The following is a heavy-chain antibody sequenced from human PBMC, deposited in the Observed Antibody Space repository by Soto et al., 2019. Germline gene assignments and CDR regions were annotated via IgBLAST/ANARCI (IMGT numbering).Heavy chain of an antibody. Sequence: PGGSLRLSGAASGFTFSDAWMNWVRQVPGKGLEWVGRIKSKTDGGTTDYAAPAQGRVTISRDDSKNTLFLQMNSLKSEDTAIYYCATDIAYCDDSSCHASYWGQGTLVTVSS. CDR2: IKSKTDGGTT. V-gene: IGHV3-15*01. J-gene: IGHJ4*02. D-gene: IGHD2-21*01. CDR3: ATDIAYCDDSSCHASY. CDR1: GFTFSDAW.